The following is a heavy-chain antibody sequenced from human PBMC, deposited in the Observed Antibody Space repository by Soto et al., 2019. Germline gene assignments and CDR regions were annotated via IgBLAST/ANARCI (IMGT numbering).Heavy chain of an antibody. CDR1: GGSISSGDSY. J-gene: IGHJ4*02. V-gene: IGHV4-30-4*01. CDR3: ARGITMVRGNIINPYTFDY. CDR2: IYYSGST. Sequence: PSETLSLTCTVSGGSISSGDSYWSWIRQPPGKGLEWIGYIYYSGSTDQNPSLKSRVTISADTSKNQFSLKLRSVTAADTAVYYCARGITMVRGNIINPYTFDYWGQGTLVTVSS. D-gene: IGHD3-10*01.